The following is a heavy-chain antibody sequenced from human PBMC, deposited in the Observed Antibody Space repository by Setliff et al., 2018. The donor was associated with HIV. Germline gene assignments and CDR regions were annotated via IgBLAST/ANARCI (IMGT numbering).Heavy chain of an antibody. Sequence: SETLSLTCSVSGTSMSSYYWTWIRQSPGRGLEWIGHVSSSGSTNYNPSLESRLIISLDTSKNHLSLKLRSVTAADTAVYYCARGRLYGVVDYWGQGTLVTVSS. CDR3: ARGRLYGVVDY. CDR2: VSSSGST. V-gene: IGHV4-59*12. CDR1: GTSMSSYY. D-gene: IGHD3-10*01. J-gene: IGHJ4*02.